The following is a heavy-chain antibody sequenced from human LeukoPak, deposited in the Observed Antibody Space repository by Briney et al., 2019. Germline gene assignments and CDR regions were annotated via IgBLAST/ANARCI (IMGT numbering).Heavy chain of an antibody. J-gene: IGHJ5*02. CDR3: ARDGDCSGGSCYSTGWFDP. D-gene: IGHD2-15*01. CDR2: ISAYNGNT. Sequence: GASVKVSCTASGYTFTSYGISWVRQAPGQGLEWMGWISAYNGNTNYAQKLQGRVTMTTDTSTSTAYMELRSLRSDDTAVYYCARDGDCSGGSCYSTGWFDPWGQGTLVTVSS. CDR1: GYTFTSYG. V-gene: IGHV1-18*04.